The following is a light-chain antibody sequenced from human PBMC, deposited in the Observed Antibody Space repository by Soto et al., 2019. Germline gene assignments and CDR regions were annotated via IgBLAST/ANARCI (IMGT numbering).Light chain of an antibody. V-gene: IGLV2-14*01. CDR3: SSYTSSSTRF. CDR2: DVS. CDR1: SSDVGGYNY. J-gene: IGLJ1*01. Sequence: QSALTQPASVSGSPGQSITISCTGTSSDVGGYNYVSWYQQHPGKAPKLMIYDVSNRPPGVSNRFSGSKSGNTASLTISGLQAEDEADYYCSSYTSSSTRFFGTGTKLTVL.